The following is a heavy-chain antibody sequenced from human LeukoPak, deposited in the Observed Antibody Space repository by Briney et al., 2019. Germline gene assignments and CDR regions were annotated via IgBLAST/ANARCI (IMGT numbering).Heavy chain of an antibody. Sequence: PSETLSLTCTVSGGSISSYYWGWIRQPAGKGLEWIGRIYTSGSTNYNPSLKSRVTMSVDTSKDQFSLKLSSVTAADTAVYYCARDIVVVPAAMPAKYFDLWGRGTLVTVSS. CDR1: GGSISSYY. D-gene: IGHD2-2*01. CDR3: ARDIVVVPAAMPAKYFDL. J-gene: IGHJ2*01. V-gene: IGHV4-4*07. CDR2: IYTSGST.